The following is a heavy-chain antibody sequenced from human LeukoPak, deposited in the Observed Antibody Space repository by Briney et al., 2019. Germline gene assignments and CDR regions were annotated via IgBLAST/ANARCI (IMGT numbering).Heavy chain of an antibody. CDR1: GGSISSYY. V-gene: IGHV4-59*01. Sequence: SETLSLTCIVSGGSISSYYWSWIRQPPGKGLEWIGYIYYSGSTNYNPSLKSRVTISVDTSKNQFSLKLSSVTAADTAVYYCACLTTADAFDIWGQGTMVTVSS. CDR2: IYYSGST. J-gene: IGHJ3*02. D-gene: IGHD3-22*01. CDR3: ACLTTADAFDI.